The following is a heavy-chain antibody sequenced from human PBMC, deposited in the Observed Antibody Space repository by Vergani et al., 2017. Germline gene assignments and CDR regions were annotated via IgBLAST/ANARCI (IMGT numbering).Heavy chain of an antibody. CDR3: ARGHSVATIPTPYYYYGMDV. V-gene: IGHV1-18*01. CDR1: GYTFTRTG. D-gene: IGHD5-12*01. Sequence: QIQMVQSGAEVKKPGASVKVSCKASGYTFTRTGISWVRQAPGQGLEWMAWISPDSGDTKYSQKFQGRVTLTTDILTDTAYMEMQSLTSDDSAVYYCARGHSVATIPTPYYYYGMDVWGQGTTVTVSS. CDR2: ISPDSGDT. J-gene: IGHJ6*02.